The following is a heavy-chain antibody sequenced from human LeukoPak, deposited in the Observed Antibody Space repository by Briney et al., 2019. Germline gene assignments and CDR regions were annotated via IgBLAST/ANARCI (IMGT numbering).Heavy chain of an antibody. Sequence: GESLKTSCKGSGYSFTSYWIGWVRQMPGKGLEWMGIIYPGDSDTRYSPSFQGQVTISADKSISTAYPQWSSLKASDTAMYYCARGAGVYGDYEELDYWGQGTLVTVSS. D-gene: IGHD4-17*01. CDR2: IYPGDSDT. CDR3: ARGAGVYGDYEELDY. CDR1: GYSFTSYW. J-gene: IGHJ4*02. V-gene: IGHV5-51*01.